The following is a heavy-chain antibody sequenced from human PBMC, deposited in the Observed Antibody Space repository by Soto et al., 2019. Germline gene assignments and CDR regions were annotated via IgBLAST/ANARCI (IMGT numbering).Heavy chain of an antibody. D-gene: IGHD2-15*01. CDR2: IYYSGST. J-gene: IGHJ3*01. V-gene: IGHV4-28*01. CDR3: ARRPVVVVAAPME. CDR1: GYSISSSNW. Sequence: SETLSLTCAVSGYSISSSNWWGWIRQPPGKGLEWIGYIYYSGSTYYNPSLKSRVTMSVDTSKNQFSLKLSSVTAVDTAVYYCARRPVVVVAAPMEWGQGTMVTVSS.